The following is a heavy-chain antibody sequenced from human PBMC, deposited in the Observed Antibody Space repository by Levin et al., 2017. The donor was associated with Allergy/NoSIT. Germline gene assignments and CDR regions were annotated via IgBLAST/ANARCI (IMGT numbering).Heavy chain of an antibody. D-gene: IGHD3-16*01. Sequence: GGSLRLSCEASGFIFDDYAMSWVRHTPGKGLEWVSGISWNGDSTGYADFVKGRFTISRERGKNSLYLQMNSLRVEDTAIYYCARDLVAYGGVTGTFGYWGQGSRVTVSS. CDR1: GFIFDDYA. CDR3: ARDLVAYGGVTGTFGY. V-gene: IGHV3-20*04. J-gene: IGHJ4*02. CDR2: ISWNGDST.